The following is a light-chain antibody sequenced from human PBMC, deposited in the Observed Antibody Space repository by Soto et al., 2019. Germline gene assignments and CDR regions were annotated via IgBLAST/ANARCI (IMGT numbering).Light chain of an antibody. V-gene: IGKV3-20*01. CDR3: QQYGSSPIT. Sequence: EIVLTQSPVTLSLSPGERATLSCRASQSISSSYLAWYQQKRAQAPRLLIYGASSRATGIPDRFSGSGSGTDFTLTISRLEPEDFAVFYCQQYGSSPITFGQGTRLRL. CDR2: GAS. J-gene: IGKJ5*01. CDR1: QSISSSY.